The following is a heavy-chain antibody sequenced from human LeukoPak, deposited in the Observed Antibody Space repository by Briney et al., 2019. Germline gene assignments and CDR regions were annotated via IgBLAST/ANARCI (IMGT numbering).Heavy chain of an antibody. CDR2: INPSGGST. CDR1: GYTFTSYY. D-gene: IGHD2-21*02. J-gene: IGHJ3*02. CDR3: ARDPICGGDCYPGLHDAFDI. Sequence: ASVKVSCKASGYTFTSYYMHWVRQAPGHGLEWMGIINPSGGSTSYAQKFQGRVTMTRDTSTSTVYMELSSLRSEDTAVYYCARDPICGGDCYPGLHDAFDIWGQGTMVTVSS. V-gene: IGHV1-46*01.